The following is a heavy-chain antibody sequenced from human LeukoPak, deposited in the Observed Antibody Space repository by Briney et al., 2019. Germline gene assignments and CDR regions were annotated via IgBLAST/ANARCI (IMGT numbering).Heavy chain of an antibody. CDR2: ISTNKGNA. Sequence: ASVKVSCKASGYTFTKSGISWVRQAPGQGPEWMGWISTNKGNANYAHKFQGRVTLTTETSTSTAYMELRSLTSDDTAIYYCASRIDYDGQHQYFNYWGQGTLVTVSS. CDR1: GYTFTKSG. CDR3: ASRIDYDGQHQYFNY. J-gene: IGHJ4*02. V-gene: IGHV1-18*01. D-gene: IGHD4-23*01.